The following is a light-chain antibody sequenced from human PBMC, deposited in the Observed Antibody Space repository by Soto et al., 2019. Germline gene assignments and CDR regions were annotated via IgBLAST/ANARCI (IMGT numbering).Light chain of an antibody. CDR1: QTITRSY. V-gene: IGKV3-20*01. CDR2: SAS. J-gene: IGKJ5*01. Sequence: EIVLTQSPGTLSVSPGERVTLSCRASQTITRSYLAWYQQKPGQAPRLLIHSASGRYIGIPERFSGSESGTDFTLSISRLEPEDFAVYYCQQYDRSPITFGQGTRLEIK. CDR3: QQYDRSPIT.